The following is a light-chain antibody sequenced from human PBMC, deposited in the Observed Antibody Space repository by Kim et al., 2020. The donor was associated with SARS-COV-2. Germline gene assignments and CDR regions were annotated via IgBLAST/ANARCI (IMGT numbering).Light chain of an antibody. CDR3: QQQNSYPLT. V-gene: IGKV1-9*01. CDR2: AAS. J-gene: IGKJ4*01. CDR1: QGISSY. Sequence: ASVGDRVTITCRASQGISSYLTWYQQKPAKAPKVLIYAASTLQSGVPSRFSGSGSGTDFTLTISSLQPEDFATYYCQQQNSYPLTFGGGTKVEIK.